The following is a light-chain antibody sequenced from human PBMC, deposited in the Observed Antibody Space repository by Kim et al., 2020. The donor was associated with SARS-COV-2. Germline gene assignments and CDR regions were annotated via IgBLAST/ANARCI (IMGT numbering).Light chain of an antibody. CDR3: HQSYSTPGT. V-gene: IGKV1-39*01. Sequence: APVVDRVTITCRASQSISSYLNWYQQKPGKAPKLLIYAASSLQSGVPSRFSGSVSGTDFTLTISSLQPEDFATYYCHQSYSTPGTFGQGTKVDIK. CDR2: AAS. J-gene: IGKJ1*01. CDR1: QSISSY.